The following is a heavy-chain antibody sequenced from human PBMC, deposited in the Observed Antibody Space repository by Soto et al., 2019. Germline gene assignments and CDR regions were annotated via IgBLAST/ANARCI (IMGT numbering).Heavy chain of an antibody. J-gene: IGHJ4*02. CDR3: AHASEYSSGWHECREGYYFYY. Sequence: QITLKETGPTLVKPTQTLTLTCTLSGFSLSTSGVGVGWIRQPPGKALEWLALIYWDDDKRYSPSLRSRLTITKDTPKNQLVLTMTNMDPVDTASYYCAHASEYSSGWHECREGYYFYYWGQGTLVTVSS. CDR2: IYWDDDK. V-gene: IGHV2-5*02. D-gene: IGHD6-19*01. CDR1: GFSLSTSGVG.